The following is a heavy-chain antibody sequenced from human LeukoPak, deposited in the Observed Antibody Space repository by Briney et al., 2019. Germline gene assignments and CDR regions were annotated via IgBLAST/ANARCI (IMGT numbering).Heavy chain of an antibody. Sequence: ASVKVSCQASGYTFTSYYMHWVRQAPGQGLEWMGIINPSGGSTSYAQKFQGRVTMTRDMSTSTVYMELSSLRSEDTAVYYCARDYGGELLHAYNWFDPWGQGTLVTVSS. D-gene: IGHD1-26*01. J-gene: IGHJ5*02. CDR3: ARDYGGELLHAYNWFDP. CDR2: INPSGGST. CDR1: GYTFTSYY. V-gene: IGHV1-46*01.